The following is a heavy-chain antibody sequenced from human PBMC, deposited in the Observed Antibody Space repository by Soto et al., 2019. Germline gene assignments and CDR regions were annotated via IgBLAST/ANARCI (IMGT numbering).Heavy chain of an antibody. CDR2: FYSGST. CDR1: GASISSRSSY. Sequence: PSETLSLTXIVSGASISSRSSYWGWIRQPPGKGLEWVGTFYSGSTYNNPSLKSRVTISVDTSKNQFSLKLSSVAAEDTAIYYCATTRGIAVGGSFDHWGQGTLVTVSS. D-gene: IGHD6-13*01. J-gene: IGHJ5*02. CDR3: ATTRGIAVGGSFDH. V-gene: IGHV4-39*01.